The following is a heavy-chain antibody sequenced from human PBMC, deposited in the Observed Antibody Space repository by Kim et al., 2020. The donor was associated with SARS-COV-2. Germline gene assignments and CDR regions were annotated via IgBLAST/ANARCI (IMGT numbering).Heavy chain of an antibody. CDR2: IYYSGST. CDR3: AGDKGPLYYYYYGMDV. CDR1: GGSISSYY. Sequence: SETLSLTCTVSGGSISSYYWSWIRQPPGKGLEWIGYIYYSGSTKYNPSLKSRVTISVDTSKNQFSLKLSSVTAADTAVYYCAGDKGPLYYYYYGMDVWGQGTTVTVSS. V-gene: IGHV4-59*01. J-gene: IGHJ6*02.